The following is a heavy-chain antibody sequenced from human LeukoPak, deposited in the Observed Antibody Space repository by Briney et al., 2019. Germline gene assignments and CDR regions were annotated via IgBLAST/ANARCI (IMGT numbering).Heavy chain of an antibody. D-gene: IGHD3-10*01. CDR3: ARRLLPSSGNSYFDY. CDR2: IYYSGST. CDR1: GGSFSGFY. V-gene: IGHV4-59*08. J-gene: IGHJ4*02. Sequence: PSETLSLTCAISGGSFSGFYWSWIRQPPGKGLEWIGYIYYSGSTNYNPSLKSRLTISVDTSKNQFSLKLSSVTAADTAVYYCARRLLPSSGNSYFDYWGQGTLVTVSS.